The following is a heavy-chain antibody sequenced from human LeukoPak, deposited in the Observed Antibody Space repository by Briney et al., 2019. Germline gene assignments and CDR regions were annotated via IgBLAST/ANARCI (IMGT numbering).Heavy chain of an antibody. D-gene: IGHD4-17*01. CDR3: ARAGYGDSDFDY. CDR1: GYSISSGYY. J-gene: IGHJ4*02. V-gene: IGHV4-38-2*02. Sequence: PSETLSLTCSVSGYSISSGYYWDWIRQPPGKGLEWIASIYHSGKSYYNPSLESRVTISVDTSKNQISLKLRSVTAADTAVYYCARAGYGDSDFDYWGQGTLVTVSS. CDR2: IYHSGKS.